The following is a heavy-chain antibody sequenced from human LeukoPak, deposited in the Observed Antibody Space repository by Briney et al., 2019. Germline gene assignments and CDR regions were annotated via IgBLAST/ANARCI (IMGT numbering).Heavy chain of an antibody. CDR2: INHSGST. CDR3: ARSRVLWFGNSHFDS. CDR1: GGSFSGYY. J-gene: IGHJ4*02. V-gene: IGHV4-34*01. D-gene: IGHD3-10*01. Sequence: SETLSLTCAVYGGSFSGYYWSWIRQPPGKGLEWIGEINHSGSTNYNPSLKSRVTISVDTSKNQFSLKLSSVTAADTAVYYCARSRVLWFGNSHFDSWGQGSLVTVSS.